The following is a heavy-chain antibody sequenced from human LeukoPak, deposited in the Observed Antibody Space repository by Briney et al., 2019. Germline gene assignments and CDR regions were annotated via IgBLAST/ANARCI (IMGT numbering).Heavy chain of an antibody. J-gene: IGHJ3*02. CDR2: ISSSSSYT. V-gene: IGHV3-11*05. CDR1: GFTFSDYY. Sequence: GGSLRLSCAASGFTFSDYYMSWIRQPPGKGLEWVSYISSSSSYTNYADSVKGRFTISRDNAKNSLYLQMNSLRAEDTAVYYCARDSGAFDIWGQGTMVTVSS. CDR3: ARDSGAFDI.